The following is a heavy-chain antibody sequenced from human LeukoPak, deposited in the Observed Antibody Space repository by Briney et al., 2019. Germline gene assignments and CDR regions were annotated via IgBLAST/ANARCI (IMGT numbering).Heavy chain of an antibody. J-gene: IGHJ4*02. V-gene: IGHV4-59*01. Sequence: SETLSLTCTVSGGSMSSFYWGWIRQPPGKGLEWIGYVYYRGSTDYNPSLKSRVTISLDTSKNQFSLKLSSVTAADTAVYYCARDVGGGPFFDYWGQGTLVTVSS. CDR3: ARDVGGGPFFDY. D-gene: IGHD2-15*01. CDR2: VYYRGST. CDR1: GGSMSSFY.